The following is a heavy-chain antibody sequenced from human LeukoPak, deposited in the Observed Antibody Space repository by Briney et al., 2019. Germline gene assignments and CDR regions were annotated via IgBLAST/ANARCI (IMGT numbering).Heavy chain of an antibody. J-gene: IGHJ4*02. V-gene: IGHV1-8*01. D-gene: IGHD3-9*01. Sequence: ASVKVSCKASGCTFTSYDINWVRQATGQGLEWMGWMNPNSGNTGYAQKFQGRVTMTRNTSISTAYMELSSLRSEDTAVYYCARGVLRYFDWLSNRRTDAYYFDYWGQGTLVTVSS. CDR1: GCTFTSYD. CDR2: MNPNSGNT. CDR3: ARGVLRYFDWLSNRRTDAYYFDY.